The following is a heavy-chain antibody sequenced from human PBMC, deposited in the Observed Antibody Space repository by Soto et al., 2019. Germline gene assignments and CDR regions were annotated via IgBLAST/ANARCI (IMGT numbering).Heavy chain of an antibody. CDR2: IYYSGST. J-gene: IGHJ4*02. Sequence: PSETLSLTCTVSGGSISSYYWSWVRQPPGKGLEWIGYIYYSGSTNYNASLKSRVTISVDTSKNQFSLKLSSVTAADTAVYYCARHNYGSGSTYFDYWGQGTLVTVSS. CDR3: ARHNYGSGSTYFDY. D-gene: IGHD3-10*01. V-gene: IGHV4-59*01. CDR1: GGSISSYY.